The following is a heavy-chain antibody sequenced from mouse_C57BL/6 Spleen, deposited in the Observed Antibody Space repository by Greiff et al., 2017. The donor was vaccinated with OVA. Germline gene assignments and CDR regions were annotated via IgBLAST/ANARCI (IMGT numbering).Heavy chain of an antibody. V-gene: IGHV5-4*01. J-gene: IGHJ4*01. CDR1: GFTFSSYA. CDR3: AKGSYDGYLDY. D-gene: IGHD2-3*01. Sequence: EVQLVESGGGLVKPGGSLKLSCAASGFTFSSYAMSWVRQTPEKRLEWVATISDGGSYTYYPDNVKGRFTISRDNAKNNLYLQMSHLKSEDTAMYYCAKGSYDGYLDYWGQGTSVTVSS. CDR2: ISDGGSYT.